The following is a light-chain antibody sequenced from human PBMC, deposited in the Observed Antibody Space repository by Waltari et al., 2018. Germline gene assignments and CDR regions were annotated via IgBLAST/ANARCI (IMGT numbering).Light chain of an antibody. V-gene: IGLV2-14*03. J-gene: IGLJ2*01. CDR2: DVS. CDR1: SRGLGDYKY. Sequence: QSALPQPASVSGSPGQSITISCTGSSRGLGDYKYVSWYQQQPGKAPKLMIYDVSNRPSGVSDRFSGSKSGNTASLTISGLLVEDEADYYCASYTSITVIFGGGTKLTVL. CDR3: ASYTSITVI.